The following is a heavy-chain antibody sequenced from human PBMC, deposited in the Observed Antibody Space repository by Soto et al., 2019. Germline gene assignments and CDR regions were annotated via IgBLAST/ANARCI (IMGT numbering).Heavy chain of an antibody. CDR3: RVKSGYYGINAFDI. Sequence: QVQLVQSGAEVKKPGASVKVSCKASGYTFTGYYMEWVRQAPGQGLEWMGWINPNSGGTNYAQKFQGRVTMTRDTSISTAYMEVSRLRSDDTAVYYCRVKSGYYGINAFDIWGQGTMVTVSS. J-gene: IGHJ3*02. V-gene: IGHV1-2*02. CDR1: GYTFTGYY. D-gene: IGHD3-22*01. CDR2: INPNSGGT.